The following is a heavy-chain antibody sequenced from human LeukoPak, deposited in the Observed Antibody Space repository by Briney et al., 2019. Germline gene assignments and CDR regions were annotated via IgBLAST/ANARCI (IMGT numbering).Heavy chain of an antibody. D-gene: IGHD3-10*01. CDR3: ARAWGGILLWFGELLYTPRPTGLDP. V-gene: IGHV1-2*02. J-gene: IGHJ5*02. CDR1: GYTFTNYY. Sequence: GASVTVSCKASGYTFTNYYIHWVRQAPGQGVEWMGWINPNRGGTNYAQKYQGRDTITRETSISTAYMELSRLRSDDTAVYYCARAWGGILLWFGELLYTPRPTGLDPWGQGTLVTVSS. CDR2: INPNRGGT.